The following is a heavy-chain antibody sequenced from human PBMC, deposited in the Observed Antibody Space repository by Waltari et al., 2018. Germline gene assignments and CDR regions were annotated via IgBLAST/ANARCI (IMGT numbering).Heavy chain of an antibody. CDR1: GYLINSGYY. CDR2: IEHGGIT. Sequence: QVQLQESRPGLVRPSETLSLTCVVSGYLINSGYYWGWVRQTPGKGLQWIGSIEHGGITYYNPSLTSRLTLSVDTSTNQFSLKLTSVTDADTAIYYCVRSGLGYCTSSTCYKNDDWGQGTLVTVSS. V-gene: IGHV4-38-2*01. CDR3: VRSGLGYCTSSTCYKNDD. D-gene: IGHD2-2*02. J-gene: IGHJ4*02.